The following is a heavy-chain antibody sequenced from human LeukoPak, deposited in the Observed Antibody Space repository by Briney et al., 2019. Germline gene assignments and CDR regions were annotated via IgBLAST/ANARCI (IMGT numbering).Heavy chain of an antibody. CDR2: ISAYSGNT. CDR1: GYTFTSYG. V-gene: IGHV1-18*01. D-gene: IGHD3-22*01. Sequence: ASVKVSCKASGYTFTSYGISWVRQAPGQGLEWMGWISAYSGNTNYAQKLQGRVTMTTDTSTSTAYMELRSLRSDDTAVYYCARAPGHYDSSGYYHFDIWGQGTMVTVSS. CDR3: ARAPGHYDSSGYYHFDI. J-gene: IGHJ3*02.